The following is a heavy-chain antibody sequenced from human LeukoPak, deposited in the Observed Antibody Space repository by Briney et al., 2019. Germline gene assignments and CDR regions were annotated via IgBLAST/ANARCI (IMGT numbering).Heavy chain of an antibody. Sequence: GGSLRLSCAASGFTVSSDYMSWVRQAPGKGLEWVSVIYSGGTTHYADSVKGRFTISRDNSKNTLYLQMNSLRAEDTAVYYCARGPYGSTGTPDAFDIWGQGTMVTVSS. D-gene: IGHD3-10*01. CDR2: IYSGGTT. J-gene: IGHJ3*02. CDR3: ARGPYGSTGTPDAFDI. CDR1: GFTVSSDY. V-gene: IGHV3-66*01.